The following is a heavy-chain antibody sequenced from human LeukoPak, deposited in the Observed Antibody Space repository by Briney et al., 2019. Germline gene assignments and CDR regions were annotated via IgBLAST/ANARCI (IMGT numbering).Heavy chain of an antibody. D-gene: IGHD1-14*01. CDR3: VRDIGTD. Sequence: GGSLRLSCAASGFAFRSTWMHWVRQVPGEGLVWVSRINSDGTLTTNADSVKGRFTISRDNAKNVLYLQMNSLRVEDTAVYYCVRDIGTDWGQGTLVTVSS. V-gene: IGHV3-74*01. J-gene: IGHJ4*02. CDR1: GFAFRSTW. CDR2: INSDGTLT.